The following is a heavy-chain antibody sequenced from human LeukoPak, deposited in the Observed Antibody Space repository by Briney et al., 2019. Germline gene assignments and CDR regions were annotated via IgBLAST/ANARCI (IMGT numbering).Heavy chain of an antibody. CDR3: AKDLYSNYGPADY. J-gene: IGHJ4*02. D-gene: IGHD4-11*01. V-gene: IGHV3-23*01. CDR1: GFTFSSYA. CDR2: INGGGVNT. Sequence: PGGSLRLSCAASGFTFSSYARSWVRQAPGKGLGGVSTINGGGVNTHYADSVGGRFTISRDNSKNTLFLQMNSLRDEDTAVYYCAKDLYSNYGPADYWGQGNLVTVSS.